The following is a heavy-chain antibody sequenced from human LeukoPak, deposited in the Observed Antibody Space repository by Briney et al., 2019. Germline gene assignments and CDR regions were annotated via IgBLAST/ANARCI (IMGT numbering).Heavy chain of an antibody. D-gene: IGHD5-24*01. CDR2: INTGGSTT. J-gene: IGHJ4*02. CDR1: GFTFSSYW. CDR3: SRDLRGRDDY. V-gene: IGHV3-74*01. Sequence: QSGGSLRLSCAASGFTFSSYWMHWVRQAPGKGLVWVSRINTGGSTTDYADSVKGRFTISRDNAKNTLYPQMDSLRAEDTAVYYCSRDLRGRDDYWGQGILVIVSS.